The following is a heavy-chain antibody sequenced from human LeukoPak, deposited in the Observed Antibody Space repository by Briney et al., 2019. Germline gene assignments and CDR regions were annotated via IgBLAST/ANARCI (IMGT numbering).Heavy chain of an antibody. J-gene: IGHJ4*02. CDR3: GRTWIEVWTPDFDY. V-gene: IGHV1-2*06. D-gene: IGHD3-22*01. CDR2: INCNSGDT. Sequence: ASVKVSCKASGYTFSAYNIHWVRQAPGHGLEGMGRINCNSGDTKYAQKFQGRVTMTRDTSMSTVYMELSGLRSDDTAVFFCGRTWIEVWTPDFDYWGQGTLVTVSS. CDR1: GYTFSAYN.